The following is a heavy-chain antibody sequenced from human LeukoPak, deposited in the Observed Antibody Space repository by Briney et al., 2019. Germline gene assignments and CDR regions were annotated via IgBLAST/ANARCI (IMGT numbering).Heavy chain of an antibody. J-gene: IGHJ4*02. D-gene: IGHD1-26*01. V-gene: IGHV3-74*01. Sequence: PGGSLRLSCAASGFTFSSYWMHWVRQAPGKGLVWASRINSDGSSTSYADSVKGRFTISRDNAKNTLYLQMNSLRAEDTAVYYCARPKSPSGSYRPFDYWGQGTLVTVSS. CDR3: ARPKSPSGSYRPFDY. CDR2: INSDGSST. CDR1: GFTFSSYW.